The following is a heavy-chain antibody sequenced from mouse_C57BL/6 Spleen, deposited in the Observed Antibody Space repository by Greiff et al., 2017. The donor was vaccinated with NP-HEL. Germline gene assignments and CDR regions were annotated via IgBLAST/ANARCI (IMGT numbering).Heavy chain of an antibody. V-gene: IGHV5-17*01. CDR3: AKKGYSNSFAY. J-gene: IGHJ3*01. D-gene: IGHD2-5*01. Sequence: EVKLVESGGGLVKPGGSLKLSCAASGFTFSDYGMHWVRQAPEKGLEWVAYISSGSSTNYYADTVKGRFTISRDNAKNTLFLQMTSLRSEDTAMYCCAKKGYSNSFAYWGQGTLVTVSA. CDR2: ISSGSSTN. CDR1: GFTFSDYG.